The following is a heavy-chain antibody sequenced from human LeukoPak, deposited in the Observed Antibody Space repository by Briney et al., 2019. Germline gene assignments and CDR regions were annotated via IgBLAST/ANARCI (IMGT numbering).Heavy chain of an antibody. CDR3: ARDSVIILTGYYIREYAFDI. Sequence: SETLSLTCSVSGDSISSYYWSWIRQPPGKGLEWVGYMYSSGSTNYNPSLKSRVSVSVDTSKNQFSLRLSSVTAADTAVYYCARDSVIILTGYYIREYAFDIWGQGTMVTVS. D-gene: IGHD3-9*01. V-gene: IGHV4-59*01. CDR2: MYSSGST. J-gene: IGHJ3*02. CDR1: GDSISSYY.